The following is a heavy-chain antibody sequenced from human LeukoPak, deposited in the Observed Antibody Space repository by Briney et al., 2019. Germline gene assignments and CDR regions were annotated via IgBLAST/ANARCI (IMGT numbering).Heavy chain of an antibody. CDR1: GFTFSRYA. V-gene: IGHV3-33*01. Sequence: TGGSLRLSCAASGFTFSRYALHWVRQAPGKGLEWVAVIWFDGKTYNYADSVEGRFTISRDNSKNTLSLQMNSLRAEDTAVYYCARDGLETTVVPAYYFDYWGQGNLVTVSS. CDR2: IWFDGKTY. CDR3: ARDGLETTVVPAYYFDY. J-gene: IGHJ4*02. D-gene: IGHD2-2*01.